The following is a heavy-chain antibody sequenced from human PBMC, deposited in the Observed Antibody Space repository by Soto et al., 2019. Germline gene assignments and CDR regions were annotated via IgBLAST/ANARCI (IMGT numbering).Heavy chain of an antibody. CDR2: INPSGGST. Sequence: ASVKVSCKASGYTFTSYDINWVRQATGQGLEWMGIINPSGGSTSYAQKFQGRVTMTRDTSTSTVFMELSSLRSEDTAVYYFARSLITGTPSNYYYYYMDVWGKGTTVTVSS. J-gene: IGHJ6*03. CDR3: ARSLITGTPSNYYYYYMDV. V-gene: IGHV1-46*03. D-gene: IGHD1-20*01. CDR1: GYTFTSYD.